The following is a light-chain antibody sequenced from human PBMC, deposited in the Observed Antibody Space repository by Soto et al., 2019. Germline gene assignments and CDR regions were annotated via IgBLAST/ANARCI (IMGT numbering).Light chain of an antibody. Sequence: EIVLTQSPGTLSLSPGERATLSCRASQSSSGSLLAWYQQKTGQAPRLLIYGASSRATGTTDRLSGSGSGTDFTFIISSREPEDSAVYYCHQYGTIPHIFGQGTKLE. CDR3: HQYGTIPHI. CDR2: GAS. CDR1: QSSSGSL. J-gene: IGKJ2*01. V-gene: IGKV3-20*01.